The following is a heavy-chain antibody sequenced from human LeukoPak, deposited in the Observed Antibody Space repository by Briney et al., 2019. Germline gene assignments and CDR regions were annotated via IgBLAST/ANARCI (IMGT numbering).Heavy chain of an antibody. Sequence: GGSLRLSCAASGFSFSTSSMSWVRQTPGKGLEGISYIRGSSTTIYYADSVKGRFTISRDNARNSLYLQMNDLRAEDTGVYFCARDARSHCGTDACYGPYFDYWGQGSLVTVPS. CDR1: GFSFSTSS. D-gene: IGHD2-2*01. CDR3: ARDARSHCGTDACYGPYFDY. J-gene: IGHJ4*02. CDR2: IRGSSTTI. V-gene: IGHV3-48*01.